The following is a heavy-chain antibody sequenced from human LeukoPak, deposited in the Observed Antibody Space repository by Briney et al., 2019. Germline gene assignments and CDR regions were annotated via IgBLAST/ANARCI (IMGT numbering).Heavy chain of an antibody. J-gene: IGHJ5*02. CDR2: INHSGST. CDR3: ARGHLSNWFDP. CDR1: GGSFSGYY. Sequence: SETLSLTCAVYGGSFSGYYWSWIRQPPGKGLEWIGEINHSGSTNYNPSLKSRVTISVDTSKNQFSLKLSSVTAADTAVYYCARGHLSNWFDPWGQGTLVTVSS. V-gene: IGHV4-34*01.